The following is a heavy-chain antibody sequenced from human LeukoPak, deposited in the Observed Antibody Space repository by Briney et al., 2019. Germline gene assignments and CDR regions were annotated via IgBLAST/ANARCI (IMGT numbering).Heavy chain of an antibody. J-gene: IGHJ4*02. CDR2: ISSNGGST. Sequence: PGGSLRLSCAASGFTFSSYAMHWVRQAPGKGLEYVSAISSNGGSTYYANSVKGRFTISRDNSKNTLYLQMGSLRAEDMAVYYCARAPRRYCSSTSCHSPFDYWGQGTLVTVSS. CDR3: ARAPRRYCSSTSCHSPFDY. D-gene: IGHD2-2*01. V-gene: IGHV3-64*01. CDR1: GFTFSSYA.